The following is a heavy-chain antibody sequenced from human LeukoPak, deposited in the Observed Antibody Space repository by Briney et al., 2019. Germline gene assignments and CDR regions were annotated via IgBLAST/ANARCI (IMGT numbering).Heavy chain of an antibody. J-gene: IGHJ4*02. D-gene: IGHD3-10*01. Sequence: PGGSLRLSCAASGFTLSSYSMNWVRQAPGKGLEWVSSISSSSSYIYYADSVKGRFTISRDNAKNSLYLQMNSLRAEDTAVYYCARTGGSGIGTFDYWGQGTLVTVSS. CDR3: ARTGGSGIGTFDY. CDR1: GFTLSSYS. CDR2: ISSSSSYI. V-gene: IGHV3-21*01.